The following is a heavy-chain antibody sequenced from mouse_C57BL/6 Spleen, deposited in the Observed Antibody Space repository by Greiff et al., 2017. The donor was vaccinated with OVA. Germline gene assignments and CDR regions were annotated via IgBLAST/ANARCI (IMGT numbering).Heavy chain of an antibody. CDR1: GYTFTDYE. V-gene: IGHV1-15*01. D-gene: IGHD1-1*01. J-gene: IGHJ2*01. CDR3: TRRGSYYSGSTLDY. CDR2: IDPETGGT. Sequence: QVQLQQSGAELVRPGASVTLSCKASGYTFTDYEMHWVKQTPVHGLEWIGAIDPETGGTAYNQKFKGKAILTADKSSSTAYMELRSLTSEDSAVYYCTRRGSYYSGSTLDYWGQGTTLTVSS.